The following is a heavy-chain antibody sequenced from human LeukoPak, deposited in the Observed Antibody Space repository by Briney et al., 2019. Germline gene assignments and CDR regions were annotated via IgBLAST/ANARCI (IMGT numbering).Heavy chain of an antibody. Sequence: SETLSLTCAVYGGSFSGYYWNWIRQPPGKGLEGIGEVNHSGSTNYNPSLKSRVTISVDTSKNQFSLKLNSMTAADTAVYYCEIRGYSYGKYYFDYWGRGTLVTVSS. CDR3: EIRGYSYGKYYFDY. V-gene: IGHV4-34*01. CDR1: GGSFSGYY. D-gene: IGHD5-18*01. J-gene: IGHJ4*02. CDR2: VNHSGST.